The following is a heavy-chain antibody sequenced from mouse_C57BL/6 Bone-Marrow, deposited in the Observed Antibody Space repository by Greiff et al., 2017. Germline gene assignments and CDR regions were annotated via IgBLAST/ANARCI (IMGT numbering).Heavy chain of an antibody. V-gene: IGHV7-3*01. D-gene: IGHD1-2*01. CDR3: ARFYGPVVYFDY. CDR2: ISNKANGYTT. J-gene: IGHJ2*01. Sequence: EVMLVESGGGLVQPGGSLSLSCAASGFTFPDYYMSWVRQPPGKALAWLGFISNKANGYTTEYSASVKGRFTISRDNSQSILYLQMNALRAEDSATYYCARFYGPVVYFDYWGQGTTLTVSS. CDR1: GFTFPDYY.